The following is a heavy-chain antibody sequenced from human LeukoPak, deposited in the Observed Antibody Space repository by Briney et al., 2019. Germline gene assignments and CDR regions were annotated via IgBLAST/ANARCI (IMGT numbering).Heavy chain of an antibody. Sequence: SETLSLTCTVSGGSISKSSYYWGWIRQPPGKGLEWIGSIYYSGSTYYSPSLKSRVTISVDTSNNQFSLKLSSVTAADTAVYYCARHHSGSYHWYFDLWGRGTLVTVSS. J-gene: IGHJ2*01. CDR2: IYYSGST. CDR3: ARHHSGSYHWYFDL. CDR1: GGSISKSSYY. V-gene: IGHV4-39*01. D-gene: IGHD1-26*01.